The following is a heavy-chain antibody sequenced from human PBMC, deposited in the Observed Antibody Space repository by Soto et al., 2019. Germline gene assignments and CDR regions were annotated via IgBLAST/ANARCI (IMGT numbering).Heavy chain of an antibody. D-gene: IGHD3-22*01. J-gene: IGHJ4*02. CDR1: GFTFSNAW. Sequence: GGSLRLSCAASGFTFSNAWMSWVRQAPGKGLEWVSYISSSGSTIYYADSVKGRFTISRDNAKNSLYLQMNSLRAEDTAVYYCARVEYYYDSSGSPLFDYWGQGTLVTVSS. CDR2: ISSSGSTI. CDR3: ARVEYYYDSSGSPLFDY. V-gene: IGHV3-11*01.